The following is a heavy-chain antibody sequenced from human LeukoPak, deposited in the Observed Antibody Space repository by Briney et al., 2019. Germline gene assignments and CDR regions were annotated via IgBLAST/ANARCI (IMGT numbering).Heavy chain of an antibody. CDR2: IYYSGST. V-gene: IGHV4-61*08. CDR1: GGSISSGGYS. CDR3: ARSSSGYYSGWFDP. J-gene: IGHJ5*02. D-gene: IGHD3-22*01. Sequence: SQTLSLTCAVSGGSISSGGYSWSWIRQPPGKGLGWIGYIYYSGSTNYNPSLKSRVTISVDTSKNQFSLKLSSVTAADTAVYYCARSSSGYYSGWFDPWGQGTLVTVSS.